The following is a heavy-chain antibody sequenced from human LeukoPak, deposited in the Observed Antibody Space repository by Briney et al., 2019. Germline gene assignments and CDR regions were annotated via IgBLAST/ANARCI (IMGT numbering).Heavy chain of an antibody. CDR3: ASYYGSGSYPLFNY. D-gene: IGHD3-10*01. CDR2: IYCSGST. V-gene: IGHV4-30-4*01. J-gene: IGHJ4*02. CDR1: GGSSSSGDYY. Sequence: PSETLSLTCTVSGGSSSSGDYYWSWIRQPPGKGLEWIGYIYCSGSTHYNPSLKSRITISVDTSKNQFSLKLSSVTAADTAVYYCASYYGSGSYPLFNYWGQGTLVTVSS.